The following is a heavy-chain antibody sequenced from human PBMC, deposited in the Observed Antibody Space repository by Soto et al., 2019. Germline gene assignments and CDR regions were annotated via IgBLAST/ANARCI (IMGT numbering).Heavy chain of an antibody. CDR2: IIPILGIA. D-gene: IGHD5-18*01. CDR3: ARDSKVDTAMALLGY. J-gene: IGHJ4*02. CDR1: GGTFSSYT. V-gene: IGHV1-69*08. Sequence: QVQLVQSGAEVKKPGSSVKVSCKASGGTFSSYTISWVRQAPGQGLEWMGRIIPILGIANYAQKFQGRVTITADKSTSTAYMELSSLRSEDTAVYYCARDSKVDTAMALLGYWGQGTLVTVSS.